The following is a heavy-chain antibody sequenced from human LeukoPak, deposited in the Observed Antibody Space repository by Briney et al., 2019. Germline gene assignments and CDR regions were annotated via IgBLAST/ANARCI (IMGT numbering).Heavy chain of an antibody. CDR1: GFTFSDFY. D-gene: IGHD5-24*01. Sequence: GGSLRLSCAASGFTFSDFYMSWIRQAPGKGLEWVSYISSSGSTIYYADSVKGRFTISRDNAKNSLYLQMNSLRAEDTAAYYCACGRRWLQFGYWGQGTLVTVSS. V-gene: IGHV3-11*04. J-gene: IGHJ4*02. CDR3: ACGRRWLQFGY. CDR2: ISSSGSTI.